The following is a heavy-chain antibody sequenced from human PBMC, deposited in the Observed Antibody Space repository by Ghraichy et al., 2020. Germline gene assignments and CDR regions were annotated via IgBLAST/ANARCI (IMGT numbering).Heavy chain of an antibody. J-gene: IGHJ6*02. Sequence: SETLSLTCAVYGGSFSGYYWSWIRQPPGKGLEWIGEINHSGSTNYNPSLKSRVTISVDTSKNQFSLKLSSVTAADTAVYYCARGLSSLGYCSSTSCYRYYYYGMDVWGQGTTVTVSS. CDR1: GGSFSGYY. CDR2: INHSGST. D-gene: IGHD2-2*01. V-gene: IGHV4-34*01. CDR3: ARGLSSLGYCSSTSCYRYYYYGMDV.